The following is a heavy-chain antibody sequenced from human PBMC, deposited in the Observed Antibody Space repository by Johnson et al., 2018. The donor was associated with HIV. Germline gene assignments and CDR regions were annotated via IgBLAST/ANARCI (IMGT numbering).Heavy chain of an antibody. CDR2: IGTAGDT. CDR3: ARGGYTSAFDI. Sequence: VESGRSLRLSCAASGFSFSNYDMHWVRQVTGYGLEWVSGIGTAGDTYYRGSVKGRFTISRDNSKNTLYLQINSLRAGDTAVYYCARGGYTSAFDIWGQGTMVTVSS. J-gene: IGHJ3*02. V-gene: IGHV3-13*01. D-gene: IGHD5-18*01. CDR1: GFSFSNYD.